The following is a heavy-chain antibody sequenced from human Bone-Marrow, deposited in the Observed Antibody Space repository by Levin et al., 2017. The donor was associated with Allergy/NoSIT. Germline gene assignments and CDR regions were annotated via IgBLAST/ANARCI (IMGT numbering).Heavy chain of an antibody. CDR2: IYYSGKT. Sequence: NPSETLSLTCKVSGDSISSTNYYWGWIRQPPGKGLEWIGSIYYSGKTYYNPSLKGRVSVSVDTSKNQFSLKLTSVTAADTAVYYCARQLYSGYDFFGSYFDSWGQGRLVTVSS. J-gene: IGHJ4*02. CDR3: ARQLYSGYDFFGSYFDS. V-gene: IGHV4-39*01. D-gene: IGHD5-12*01. CDR1: GDSISSTNYY.